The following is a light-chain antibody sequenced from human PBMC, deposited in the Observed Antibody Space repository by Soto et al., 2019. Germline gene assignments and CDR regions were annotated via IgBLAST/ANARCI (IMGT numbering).Light chain of an antibody. Sequence: SYELTQPPSVSVSPGQTASITCSGDKLGDKYVYWYQQKRGQSPVLVMYQDNKRPSGIPERFSGTNSGNTATLTISGTQPMDEADYYWQAWDSSTVVFGGGTKVTVL. CDR2: QDN. V-gene: IGLV3-1*01. J-gene: IGLJ2*01. CDR3: QAWDSSTVV. CDR1: KLGDKY.